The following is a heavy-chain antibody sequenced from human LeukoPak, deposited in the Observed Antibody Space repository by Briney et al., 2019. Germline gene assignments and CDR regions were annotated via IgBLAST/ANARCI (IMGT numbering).Heavy chain of an antibody. Sequence: GGSLRLSCAASGFTFSSYAMSWVRQAPGKGLEWVSAISATATYYADSVKGRFTISRDTSRNTLYLQMNSLRADDTAVYYCAKGQGSGSYPFDYWGQGTLVTVSS. D-gene: IGHD3-16*02. CDR3: AKGQGSGSYPFDY. CDR2: ISATAT. J-gene: IGHJ4*02. CDR1: GFTFSSYA. V-gene: IGHV3-23*01.